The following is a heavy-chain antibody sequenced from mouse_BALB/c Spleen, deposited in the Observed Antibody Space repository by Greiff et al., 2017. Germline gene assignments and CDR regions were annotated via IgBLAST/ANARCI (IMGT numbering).Heavy chain of an antibody. CDR3: ARGGYYYGSSSCYFDY. Sequence: EVMLVESGGGLVKPGGSLKLSCAASGFTFSSYAMSWVRQTPEKRLEWVASISSGGSTYYPDSVKGRFTISRDNARNILYLQMSSLRSEDTAMYYCARGGYYYGSSSCYFDYWGQGTTLTVSS. J-gene: IGHJ2*01. D-gene: IGHD1-1*01. CDR2: ISSGGST. CDR1: GFTFSSYA. V-gene: IGHV5-6-5*01.